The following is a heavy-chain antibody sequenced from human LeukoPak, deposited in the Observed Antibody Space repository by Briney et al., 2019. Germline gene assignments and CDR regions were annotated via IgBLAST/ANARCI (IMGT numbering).Heavy chain of an antibody. CDR3: ARGRPHGNDY. D-gene: IGHD4-23*01. J-gene: IGHJ4*02. Sequence: PGGSLRLSCAASGFTFSSYAMSWVRQVPGKGLEWVSVISGSGDNTYYADSVKGRFTISRDNSKNMLYLQMNSLRAEDTAVYYCARGRPHGNDYWGQGTLVTVSS. CDR2: ISGSGDNT. CDR1: GFTFSSYA. V-gene: IGHV3-23*01.